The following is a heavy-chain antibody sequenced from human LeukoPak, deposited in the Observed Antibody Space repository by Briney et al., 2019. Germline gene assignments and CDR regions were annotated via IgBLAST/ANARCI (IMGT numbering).Heavy chain of an antibody. D-gene: IGHD1-26*01. CDR2: IAISGTYI. Sequence: GGSLRLSCAASGFILSDYNMNWVRQAPGKGLEWVSFIAISGTYITYADSVKGRFTISSDNAKNSLYLQMNSLRVEDTAVYYCTRDLSATARAYDYWGQGTLVTVSS. J-gene: IGHJ4*02. CDR1: GFILSDYN. CDR3: TRDLSATARAYDY. V-gene: IGHV3-21*01.